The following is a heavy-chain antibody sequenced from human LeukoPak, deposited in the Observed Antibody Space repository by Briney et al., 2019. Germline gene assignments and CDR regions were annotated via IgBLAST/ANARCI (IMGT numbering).Heavy chain of an antibody. V-gene: IGHV3-30*18. CDR2: ISYNGSNK. CDR3: AELGITMIGGV. J-gene: IGHJ6*04. Sequence: GGSLRLSCAASGFTFSSYGMHWVRQAPGKGLEWVAVISYNGSNKYYADSVKGRFTISRDNAKNSLYLQMNSLRAEDTAVYYCAELGITMIGGVWGKGTTVTISS. D-gene: IGHD3-10*02. CDR1: GFTFSSYG.